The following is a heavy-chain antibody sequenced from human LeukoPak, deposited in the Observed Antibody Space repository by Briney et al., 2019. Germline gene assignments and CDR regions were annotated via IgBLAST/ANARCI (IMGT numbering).Heavy chain of an antibody. D-gene: IGHD3-22*01. Sequence: SETLPLTCTVSGGSISSYYWSWIRQPPGKGLEWIGYIYYSGSTNYNPSLKSRVTISVDTSKNQFSLKLSSVTAADTAVYYCARVTGSSGYYYWGQGTLVTVSS. CDR2: IYYSGST. J-gene: IGHJ4*02. CDR1: GGSISSYY. V-gene: IGHV4-59*01. CDR3: ARVTGSSGYYY.